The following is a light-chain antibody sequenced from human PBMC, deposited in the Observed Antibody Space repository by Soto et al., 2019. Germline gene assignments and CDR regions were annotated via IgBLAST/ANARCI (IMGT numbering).Light chain of an antibody. J-gene: IGKJ3*01. CDR3: QKHNSAPLF. CDR1: QGINHY. V-gene: IGKV1-27*01. CDR2: ATS. Sequence: DIQMTQSPSSLCASVGDRVTITCRASQGINHYLAWFQQKPGKVPKLLIYATSTLQSGVPSRFSGSGFGTDFTLTISSLQPEDVATYYCQKHNSAPLFFGPGTKVDIK.